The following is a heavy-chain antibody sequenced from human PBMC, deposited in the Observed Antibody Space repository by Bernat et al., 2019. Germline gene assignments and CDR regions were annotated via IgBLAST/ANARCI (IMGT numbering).Heavy chain of an antibody. CDR1: GFTFGDYA. Sequence: EVQLVESGGGLVQPGRSLRLSCTASGFTFGDYAMSWVRQAPGKGLEWVGFIRSKAYGGTTEYAASVKGRFTISRDDSKSIAYLQMNSLKTEDTAVYYCTREELYDFWSGYYYYFDYWGQGTLVTVSS. J-gene: IGHJ4*02. D-gene: IGHD3-3*01. CDR2: IRSKAYGGTT. V-gene: IGHV3-49*04. CDR3: TREELYDFWSGYYYYFDY.